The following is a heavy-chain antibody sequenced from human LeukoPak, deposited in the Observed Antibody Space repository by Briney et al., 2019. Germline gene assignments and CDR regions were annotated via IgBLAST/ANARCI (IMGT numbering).Heavy chain of an antibody. J-gene: IGHJ4*02. Sequence: ASVKVSCKASGYTFTSYGISWVRQAPGQGLEWMGWISADNGNTNYAQKLQGRVTMTTDTSTSTAYMELRSLRSDDTAVYYCARGAYDSSGYYYPKYFDYWGQGTLVTVSS. CDR3: ARGAYDSSGYYYPKYFDY. D-gene: IGHD3-22*01. CDR1: GYTFTSYG. V-gene: IGHV1-18*01. CDR2: ISADNGNT.